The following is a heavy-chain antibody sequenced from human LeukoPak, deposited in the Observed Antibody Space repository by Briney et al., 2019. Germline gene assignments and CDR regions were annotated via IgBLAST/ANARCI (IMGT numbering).Heavy chain of an antibody. Sequence: GASVKVSCKASGYTLTGYYMHWVRQAPGQGLEWMGWMNPKSGNTGYAQRLQGRVTMTRNTSISTAYMELSTLTSEDTAVYYCARELGSSYYVDWGQGTLVTVSS. D-gene: IGHD6-13*01. CDR1: GYTLTGYY. V-gene: IGHV1-8*02. CDR2: MNPKSGNT. J-gene: IGHJ4*02. CDR3: ARELGSSYYVD.